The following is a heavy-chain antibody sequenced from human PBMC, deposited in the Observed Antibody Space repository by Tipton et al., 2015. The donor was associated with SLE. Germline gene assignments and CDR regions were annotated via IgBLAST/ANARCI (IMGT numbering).Heavy chain of an antibody. CDR2: IYYSGST. D-gene: IGHD2-2*01. J-gene: IGHJ6*03. V-gene: IGHV4-39*07. CDR1: GGSISSSSYY. Sequence: LRLSCTVSGGSISSSSYYWGWIRQPPGKGLEWIGSIYYSGSTYYNPSLKSRVTISVDTSKNQFSLKLNSVTAADTAVYYCAGSPGYCSSTSCYWVGYYYYYYMDVWGKGTTVTVSS. CDR3: AGSPGYCSSTSCYWVGYYYYYYMDV.